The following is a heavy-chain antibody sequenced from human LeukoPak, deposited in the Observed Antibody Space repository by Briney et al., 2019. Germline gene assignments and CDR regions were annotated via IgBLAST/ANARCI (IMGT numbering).Heavy chain of an antibody. CDR3: ARVEKKSSSWYGQGLNWFAP. Sequence: PSETLSLTCAVYGGSFSGYYWSWIRQPPGKGREWVGEMNHSGSTNYNPSLKSRVTISVDTSKNQFSLKLTSVTAADTAVYYCARVEKKSSSWYGQGLNWFAPWGQGTLVTVSS. CDR2: MNHSGST. CDR1: GGSFSGYY. V-gene: IGHV4-34*01. J-gene: IGHJ5*02. D-gene: IGHD6-13*01.